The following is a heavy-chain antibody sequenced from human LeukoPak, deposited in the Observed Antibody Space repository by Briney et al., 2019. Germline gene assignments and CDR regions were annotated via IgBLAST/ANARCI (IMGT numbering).Heavy chain of an antibody. CDR2: ISSNGGST. J-gene: IGHJ3*02. CDR3: ARDRSSTSYDAFDI. CDR1: GFTFSSYA. V-gene: IGHV3-64*01. Sequence: GASVKVSCKASGFTFSSYAMHWVRQAPGKGLEYVSAISSNGGSTYYANSVKGRFTISRDNSKNTLYLQMGSLRAEDMAVYYCARDRSSTSYDAFDIWGQGTMVTVSS. D-gene: IGHD2-2*01.